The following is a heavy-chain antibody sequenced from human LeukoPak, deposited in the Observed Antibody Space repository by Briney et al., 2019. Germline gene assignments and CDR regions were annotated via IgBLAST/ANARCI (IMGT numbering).Heavy chain of an antibody. J-gene: IGHJ4*02. CDR2: INPNSGGT. CDR1: GYTFTNYY. V-gene: IGHV1-2*02. Sequence: ASVKVSCKASGYTFTNYYMHLVRQAPGQGHERMGFINPNSGGTNYAQRFQGRVTMTSDTSISTAYMELSRIRSDDTAVYYYARGIEMATIGDCWGQGTLVTVSS. D-gene: IGHD5-24*01. CDR3: ARGIEMATIGDC.